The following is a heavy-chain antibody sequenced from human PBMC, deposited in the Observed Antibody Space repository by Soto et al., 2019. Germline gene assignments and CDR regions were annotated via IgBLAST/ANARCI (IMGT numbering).Heavy chain of an antibody. Sequence: QVQLQESGPGLVKPSETLSLTCTVSGGSISSYYWSWIRQPPGKGLEWIGYIYYSGSTDYHPSLKSRVSISVDTSKNQFSLKLSSVAAADTAVYYCARVLFGRGNWFDPWGQGTLVTVSS. CDR3: ARVLFGRGNWFDP. D-gene: IGHD3-3*01. J-gene: IGHJ5*02. CDR1: GGSISSYY. V-gene: IGHV4-59*01. CDR2: IYYSGST.